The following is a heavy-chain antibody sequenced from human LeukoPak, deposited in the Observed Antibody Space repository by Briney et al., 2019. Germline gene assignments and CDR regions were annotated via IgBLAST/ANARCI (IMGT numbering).Heavy chain of an antibody. CDR2: IYYTGSA. CDR3: ATGPLGPHSGAFDI. J-gene: IGHJ3*02. D-gene: IGHD1-26*01. CDR1: LGSISRYY. V-gene: IGHV4-59*01. Sequence: SETLSLTCTLSLGSISRYYWSWIRQPPGTGLEWIGYIYYTGSADYSPSLKSRLTIPLDTSKSQFSLKLTSVTAADTAVYYCATGPLGPHSGAFDIWGLGTLVTVSS.